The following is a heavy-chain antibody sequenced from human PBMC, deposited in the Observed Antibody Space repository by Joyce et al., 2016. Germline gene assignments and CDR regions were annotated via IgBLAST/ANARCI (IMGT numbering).Heavy chain of an antibody. Sequence: QVQLVESGGGVVQPGRSRRLSCAASGFTFSSYAMHWFRQGPGKGLVWLTFISYDGATQDFAASVRGRFTISRDNSKTSNTVFLQMNSLRPEDTAVYYCARERNNWYFDLWGRGTLVTVSS. CDR3: ARERNNWYFDL. CDR2: ISYDGATQ. J-gene: IGHJ2*01. V-gene: IGHV3-30-3*01. CDR1: GFTFSSYA.